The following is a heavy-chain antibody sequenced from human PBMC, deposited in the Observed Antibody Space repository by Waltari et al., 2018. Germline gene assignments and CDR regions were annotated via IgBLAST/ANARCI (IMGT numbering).Heavy chain of an antibody. J-gene: IGHJ6*03. Sequence: QVQLQESGPGLVKPSETLSLTCTVSGGSISSYYWSWIRQPAGKGLEWIGRIYTSGSTNYTPSLKSRVTMSVDTSKNQFSLKLSSVTAADTAVYYCAREIRYCSSTSCYYYYYMDVWGKGTTVTVSS. D-gene: IGHD2-2*01. CDR1: GGSISSYY. V-gene: IGHV4-4*07. CDR3: AREIRYCSSTSCYYYYYMDV. CDR2: IYTSGST.